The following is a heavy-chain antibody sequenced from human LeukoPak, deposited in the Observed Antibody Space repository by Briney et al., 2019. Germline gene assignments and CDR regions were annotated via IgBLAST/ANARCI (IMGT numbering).Heavy chain of an antibody. CDR1: GFTFSSYA. J-gene: IGHJ6*02. CDR2: IPYDGSNK. V-gene: IGHV3-30-3*01. Sequence: GGSLRLSCAASGFTFSSYAMHWVRQAPGKGLEWVAVIPYDGSNKYYADSVKGRFTISRDNSKNTLYLQMNSLRAEDTAVYYCARALSGANTVVVTAADYYYYGMDVWGQGTTVTVSS. D-gene: IGHD2-21*02. CDR3: ARALSGANTVVVTAADYYYYGMDV.